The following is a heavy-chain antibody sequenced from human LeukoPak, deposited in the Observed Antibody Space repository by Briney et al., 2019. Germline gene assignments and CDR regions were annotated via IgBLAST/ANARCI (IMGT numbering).Heavy chain of an antibody. CDR1: GGSISSSSYY. D-gene: IGHD3-3*01. Sequence: SETLSLTCTVSGGSISSSSYYWGWIRQPPGKGLEWIVSIYYSESTYYNPSLKSRVTISVDTSKNQFSLKLSSVTAADTAVYYCARHRYDFWSGYSWFDPWGQGTLVTVSS. J-gene: IGHJ5*02. CDR2: IYYSEST. V-gene: IGHV4-39*01. CDR3: ARHRYDFWSGYSWFDP.